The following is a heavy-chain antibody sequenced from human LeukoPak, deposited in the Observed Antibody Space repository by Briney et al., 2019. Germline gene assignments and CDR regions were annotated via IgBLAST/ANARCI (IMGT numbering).Heavy chain of an antibody. CDR1: GFTFSSYG. D-gene: IGHD3-10*01. CDR3: ARDRLGNTMIRGVINPPPY. V-gene: IGHV3-48*04. Sequence: GESLRLSCAASGFTFSSYGMSWVRQAPGKGLEWISYISSSGNTIYYADSVKGRFTISRDNAKNSLFLQMNSLRADDTAVYYCARDRLGNTMIRGVINPPPYWGQGTLVTVSS. CDR2: ISSSGNTI. J-gene: IGHJ4*02.